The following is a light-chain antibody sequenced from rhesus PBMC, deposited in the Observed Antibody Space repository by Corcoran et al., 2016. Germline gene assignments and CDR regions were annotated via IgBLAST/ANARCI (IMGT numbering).Light chain of an antibody. J-gene: IGKJ3*01. V-gene: IGKV2-65*01. CDR2: KVS. Sequence: DVVMTQSPLALPITPGQPASISCRSSQSLVHSNGNTYLRWFQQKPGQPQRLLIYKVSNRYSGVPDRFSGRGAWTDFTLKISRVEAEDVGVYYCMQYTHIPFTFGPWTKLDIK. CDR1: QSLVHSNGNTY. CDR3: MQYTHIPFT.